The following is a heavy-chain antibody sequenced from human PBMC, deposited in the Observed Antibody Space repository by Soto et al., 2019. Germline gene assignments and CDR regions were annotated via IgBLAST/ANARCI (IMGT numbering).Heavy chain of an antibody. CDR1: GGAFSSYA. CDR3: ARDPHIAAAGTYFDY. V-gene: IGHV1-69*13. D-gene: IGHD6-13*01. J-gene: IGHJ4*02. Sequence: RASVKVSCKASGGAFSSYAISWVRQAPGQGLEWMGGIIPIFGTANYAQKFQGRVTITADGSTSTAYMELSSLRSEDTAVYYCARDPHIAAAGTYFDYWGQGTLVTVSS. CDR2: IIPIFGTA.